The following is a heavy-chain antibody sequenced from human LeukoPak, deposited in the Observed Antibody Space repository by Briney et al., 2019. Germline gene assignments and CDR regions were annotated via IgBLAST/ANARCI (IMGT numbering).Heavy chain of an antibody. D-gene: IGHD3-3*01. CDR2: IYPGESDT. J-gene: IGHJ4*02. CDR1: GYSFTRYW. CDR3: ARQNDFRLDY. Sequence: GESLKISCKGSGYSFTRYWIGWVRQMPGKGLEWMGTIYPGESDTRYSPSFQGQVTISADKSISTAYLQWSSLKASDTAMYYCARQNDFRLDYWGQGALVTVSS. V-gene: IGHV5-51*01.